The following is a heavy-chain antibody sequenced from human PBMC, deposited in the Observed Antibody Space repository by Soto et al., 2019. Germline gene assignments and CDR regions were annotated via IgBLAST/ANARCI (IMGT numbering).Heavy chain of an antibody. J-gene: IGHJ6*02. CDR3: ARGDILTGYHLAYYYYGMDV. Sequence: QVQLVESGGGVVQPGRSLRLSCAASGFTFSSYGMHWVRQAPGKGLEWVAVIWYDGSNKYYADSVKGRFTISRDNSKNTLYLQMNSLRAEDTAVYYCARGDILTGYHLAYYYYGMDVWRQGTTVTVSS. D-gene: IGHD3-9*01. CDR1: GFTFSSYG. V-gene: IGHV3-33*01. CDR2: IWYDGSNK.